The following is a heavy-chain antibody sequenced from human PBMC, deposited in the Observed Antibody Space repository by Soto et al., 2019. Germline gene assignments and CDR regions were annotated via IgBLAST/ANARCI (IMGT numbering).Heavy chain of an antibody. CDR3: ARDRRWWELRQAVNAFDI. J-gene: IGHJ3*02. D-gene: IGHD1-26*01. CDR2: IWYDGSNK. CDR1: GFTFSSYG. V-gene: IGHV3-33*01. Sequence: QVQLVESGGGVVQPGRSLRLSCVASGFTFSSYGMHWVRQAPGKGLEWVAVIWYDGSNKYYADSVKGRFTISRYNSKNTLYLQMNSLRAEDTAVYSSARDRRWWELRQAVNAFDIWGQGTMVTVSS.